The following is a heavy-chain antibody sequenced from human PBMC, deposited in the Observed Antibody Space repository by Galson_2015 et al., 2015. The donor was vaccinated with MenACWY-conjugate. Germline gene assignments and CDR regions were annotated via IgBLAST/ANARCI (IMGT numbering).Heavy chain of an antibody. CDR2: VNPGNGDT. CDR1: GYTFRNYA. V-gene: IGHV1-3*01. Sequence: SVKVSCKASGYTFRNYAIHWVRQAPGQRLEWMGWVNPGNGDTKFSQNLQDRVIISEDTSASTAYMELYSLSAEDTAVYYCARGGDCAGVCVRDACDSWGQGTMVTVAS. D-gene: IGHD3-10*01. CDR3: ARGGDCAGVCVRDACDS. J-gene: IGHJ3*02.